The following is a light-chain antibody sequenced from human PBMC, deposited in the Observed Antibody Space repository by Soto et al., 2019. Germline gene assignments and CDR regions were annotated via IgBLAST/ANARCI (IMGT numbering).Light chain of an antibody. CDR1: QSVGTN. J-gene: IGKJ5*01. V-gene: IGKV3-15*01. CDR3: QQLNYWPRIT. Sequence: EVALTQSPGTLSLSPGERATLSCRASQSVGTNLAWYQQRPGQAPRLLVYGASTRASGIPPRFSGSGSGTDFTLTISSLQSEDFAVYYCQQLNYWPRITFGQGTRLEIK. CDR2: GAS.